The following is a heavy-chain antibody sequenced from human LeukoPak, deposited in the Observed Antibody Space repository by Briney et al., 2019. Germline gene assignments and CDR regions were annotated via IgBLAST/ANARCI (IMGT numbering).Heavy chain of an antibody. CDR1: GFTFSSYS. CDR3: ARLRYSSSWYDY. D-gene: IGHD6-13*01. CDR2: ISSSSSYI. V-gene: IGHV3-21*01. Sequence: GGSLRLSCAASGFTFSSYSMNWVRQAPGKGPEWVSSISSSSSYIYYADSVKGRFTISRDNAKNSLYLQMNSLRAEDTAVYYCARLRYSSSWYDYWGQGTLVTVSS. J-gene: IGHJ4*02.